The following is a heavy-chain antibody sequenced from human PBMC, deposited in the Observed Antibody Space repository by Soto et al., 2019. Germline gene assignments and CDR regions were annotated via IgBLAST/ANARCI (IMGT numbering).Heavy chain of an antibody. Sequence: SETLSLTCAVYGGSFSGYYWSWIRQPPGKGLEWIGEINHSGSTNYNPSLKSRVTISVDTSKNQFSLKLSSVTAADTAVYYCARKGLPRLFGMDVWGQGTTVT. CDR3: ARKGLPRLFGMDV. CDR1: GGSFSGYY. CDR2: INHSGST. J-gene: IGHJ6*02. D-gene: IGHD5-12*01. V-gene: IGHV4-34*01.